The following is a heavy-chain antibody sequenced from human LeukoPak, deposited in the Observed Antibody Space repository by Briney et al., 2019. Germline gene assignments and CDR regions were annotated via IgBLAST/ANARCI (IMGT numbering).Heavy chain of an antibody. J-gene: IGHJ4*02. CDR1: GFTFSSYS. Sequence: GGSLRLSCAASGFTFSSYSMNWVRQAPGKGLEWVSSISSSSSYIYYADSVKGRFTISRDNAKNSLYLQMNSLRAEDTAVYYCARVPDYCDSSGYYYRGYWGQGTLVTVSS. V-gene: IGHV3-21*01. CDR3: ARVPDYCDSSGYYYRGY. D-gene: IGHD3-22*01. CDR2: ISSSSSYI.